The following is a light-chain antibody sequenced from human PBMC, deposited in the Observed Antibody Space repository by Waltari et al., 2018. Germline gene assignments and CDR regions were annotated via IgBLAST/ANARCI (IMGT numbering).Light chain of an antibody. Sequence: QSALPQPASVSGSPGQSITISCTGTRSDVGGYTYVSWYQQHPARAPKLMIYYVSNRPSGVSNRFSGSKSGNTASLTISGLQAEDEADYYCSSYTSSSTVVFGGGTKLTVL. CDR3: SSYTSSSTVV. V-gene: IGLV2-14*03. CDR2: YVS. CDR1: RSDVGGYTY. J-gene: IGLJ2*01.